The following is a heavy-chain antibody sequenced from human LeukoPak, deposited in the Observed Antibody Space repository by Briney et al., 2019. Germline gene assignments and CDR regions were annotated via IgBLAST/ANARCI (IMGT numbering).Heavy chain of an antibody. Sequence: SETLSLTCTVSGGSIISSCYYSGWIRQPPGKGLERIGRIYYSGSTYYNSSLKSRVSISVYTSTNTFSLKLSSVTAADTAVYNWPRQSLGTDCWSGYHLSWFEPSGEGALVTVSS. CDR1: GGSIISSCYY. D-gene: IGHD3-3*01. V-gene: IGHV4-39*01. CDR2: IYYSGST. CDR3: PRQSLGTDCWSGYHLSWFEP. J-gene: IGHJ5*02.